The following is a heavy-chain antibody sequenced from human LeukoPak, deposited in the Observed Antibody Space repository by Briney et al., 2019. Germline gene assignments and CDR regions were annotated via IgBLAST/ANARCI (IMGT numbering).Heavy chain of an antibody. CDR3: ARDSNYAFDY. J-gene: IGHJ4*02. V-gene: IGHV3-66*01. CDR2: IYSGDST. Sequence: GGSLRLSYAVSGFTVSSNYMSWVRQAPGKGLEWVSVIYSGDSTYYAHTVSGRFTISRHNSKNTLYLQMNSLRAEDTAVYYCARDSNYAFDYWGQGTLVTVSS. CDR1: GFTVSSNY. D-gene: IGHD4-11*01.